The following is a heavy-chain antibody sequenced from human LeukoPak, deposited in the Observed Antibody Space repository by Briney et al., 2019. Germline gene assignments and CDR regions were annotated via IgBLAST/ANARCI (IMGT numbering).Heavy chain of an antibody. Sequence: PSETLSLTCAVYGGSFSGYYWSWIRQPPGKGLEWIGEINHSGSTNYNPSLKSRVTISVDTSKNQFSLKLSSVTAADTAAYYCANFDTAMVNRVDYWGQGTLVTVSS. J-gene: IGHJ4*02. D-gene: IGHD5-18*01. V-gene: IGHV4-34*01. CDR2: INHSGST. CDR1: GGSFSGYY. CDR3: ANFDTAMVNRVDY.